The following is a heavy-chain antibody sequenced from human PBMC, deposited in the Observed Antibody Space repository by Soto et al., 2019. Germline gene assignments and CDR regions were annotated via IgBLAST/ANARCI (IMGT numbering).Heavy chain of an antibody. CDR3: DRDNILGILYGGMAV. CDR2: IYYSGST. J-gene: IGHJ6*04. Sequence: SETQSLTGPPSGGSITSGEYYWSWIRQPPANSLECIGYIYYSGSTYNNPSLKSRGTISVHSSKNQFSFKLSSGTSADTAMQQCDRDNILGILYGGMAVCGEGTTVTVSS. D-gene: IGHD3-3*01. CDR1: GGSITSGEYY. V-gene: IGHV4-30-4*01.